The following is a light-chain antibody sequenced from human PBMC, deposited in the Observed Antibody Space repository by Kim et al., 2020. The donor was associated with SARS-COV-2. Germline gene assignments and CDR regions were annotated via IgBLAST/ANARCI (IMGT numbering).Light chain of an antibody. V-gene: IGKV3-20*01. Sequence: LSPGGKSTPTCRASKRVSSSYLAWYQQKPGQAPRLLIYGASSRATGIPDRFSGSGSGADFTLTISRLEPEDFAVYYCQQYGSSPYTFGQGTNLEIK. J-gene: IGKJ2*01. CDR1: KRVSSSY. CDR2: GAS. CDR3: QQYGSSPYT.